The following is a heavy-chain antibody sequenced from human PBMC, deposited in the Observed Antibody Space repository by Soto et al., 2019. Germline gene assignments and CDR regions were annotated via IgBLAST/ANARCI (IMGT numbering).Heavy chain of an antibody. CDR1: GFTFSSYA. Sequence: PGGSLRLSCAASGFTFSSYAMSWVRQAPGKGLEWVSAISGSGGSTYYADSVKGRFTISRDNSKNTLYLQMNSLRAEDTAVYYCAKVDLQYYDYIWGSYHLYFDYWGQGTLVTVSS. CDR3: AKVDLQYYDYIWGSYHLYFDY. D-gene: IGHD3-16*02. V-gene: IGHV3-23*01. CDR2: ISGSGGST. J-gene: IGHJ4*02.